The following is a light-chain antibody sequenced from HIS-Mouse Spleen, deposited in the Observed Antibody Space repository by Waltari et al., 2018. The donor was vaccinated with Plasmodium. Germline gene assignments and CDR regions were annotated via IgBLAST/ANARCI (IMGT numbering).Light chain of an antibody. J-gene: IGLJ2*01. Sequence: QSALTQPPSSSGSPGQSVTISCTGTSSDVGGYNYVSWYQQPPVKAPKLMIYEVSKRPSGVPDRVSGSKSGNTASLTVSGLQAEDEADYYCSSYAGSNNLVFGGGTKLTGL. CDR2: EVS. CDR1: SSDVGGYNY. CDR3: SSYAGSNNLV. V-gene: IGLV2-8*01.